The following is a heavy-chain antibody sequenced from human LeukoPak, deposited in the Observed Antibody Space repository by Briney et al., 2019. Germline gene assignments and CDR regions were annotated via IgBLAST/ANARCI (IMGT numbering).Heavy chain of an antibody. V-gene: IGHV1-2*02. CDR1: GYTFTGYY. J-gene: IGHJ3*02. CDR2: INPNSGGT. D-gene: IGHD3-10*01. CDR3: ARVGFGSPGAFDI. Sequence: ASVKVSCKASGYTFTGYYMHWVRQAPGQGLEWMGWINPNSGGTNYAQKFQGRVTMTRDTSISTAYMELSRLRSDDTAVYYCARVGFGSPGAFDIWGQGTMVTVSS.